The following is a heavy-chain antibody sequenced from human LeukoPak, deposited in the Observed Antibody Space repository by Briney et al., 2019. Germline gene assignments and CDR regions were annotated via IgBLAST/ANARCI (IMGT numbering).Heavy chain of an antibody. J-gene: IGHJ3*02. CDR3: ARDPNGDYIGAFDM. CDR1: GSTFSAYA. Sequence: PGGSLRLSCTASGSTFSAYAMMWVRQAPGKGPEWVSAIRGGGTSEFYADSVKGRFRISRDNSKDTLFLQMNSLRAEDTAVYYCARDPNGDYIGAFDMWGPGTMVTVSS. D-gene: IGHD4-17*01. V-gene: IGHV3-23*01. CDR2: IRGGGTSE.